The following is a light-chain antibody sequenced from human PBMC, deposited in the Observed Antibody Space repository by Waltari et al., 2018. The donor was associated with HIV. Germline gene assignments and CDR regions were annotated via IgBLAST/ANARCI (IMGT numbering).Light chain of an antibody. CDR2: KDT. J-gene: IGLJ1*01. CDR1: ALSKQF. Sequence: SYELTQPPSVSVSPGQTARITCSGDALSKQFAYWYQQRPGQAPVLVIFKDTERPSGIPERFSGSSSGTTVTLTISGVQADDEADYYCLSADNSATYYVFG. V-gene: IGLV3-25*03. CDR3: LSADNSATYYV.